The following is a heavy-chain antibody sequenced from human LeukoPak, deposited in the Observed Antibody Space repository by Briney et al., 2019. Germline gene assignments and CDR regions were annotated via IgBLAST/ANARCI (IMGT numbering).Heavy chain of an antibody. CDR3: ARVGVVTPGDAFDI. CDR2: IYTSGST. V-gene: IGHV4-4*07. D-gene: IGHD3-3*01. Sequence: PSETLSLTCTVSGGSISSYYWSWIRQPAGKGLEWIGRIYTSGSTNYNPSLKSRVTMSVDTSKNQFSLKLSSVTAADTAVYYCARVGVVTPGDAFDIWGQGTMVTVSS. CDR1: GGSISSYY. J-gene: IGHJ3*02.